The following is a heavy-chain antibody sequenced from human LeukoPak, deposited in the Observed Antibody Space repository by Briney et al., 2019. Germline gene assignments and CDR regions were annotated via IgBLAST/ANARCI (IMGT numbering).Heavy chain of an antibody. V-gene: IGHV3-49*04. Sequence: SCKASGYTFGDYAMSWVRQAPGKGLEWVGFIRSKAYGGTTEYAASVKGRFTISRDDSKSIAYLQMNSLKTEDTAVYYCTRDVGRGYCSSTSCQSVDYWGQGTLVTVSS. J-gene: IGHJ4*02. CDR2: IRSKAYGGTT. CDR1: GYTFGDYA. CDR3: TRDVGRGYCSSTSCQSVDY. D-gene: IGHD2-2*01.